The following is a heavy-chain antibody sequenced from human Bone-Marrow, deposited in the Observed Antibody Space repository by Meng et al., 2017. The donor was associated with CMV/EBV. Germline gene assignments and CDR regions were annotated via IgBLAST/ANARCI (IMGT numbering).Heavy chain of an antibody. CDR2: MNPNSGNT. CDR3: ARWGSSSDGYYYYGMDV. J-gene: IGHJ6*02. CDR1: GYTFTSYD. Sequence: ASVKVSCKASGYTFTSYDINWVRQATGQGLEWMGWMNPNSGNTGYAQKFQGRVTMTRNTSISTAYMELSSLRSEDTAVYYRARWGSSSDGYYYYGMDVWGQGTTVTVSS. V-gene: IGHV1-8*01. D-gene: IGHD6-6*01.